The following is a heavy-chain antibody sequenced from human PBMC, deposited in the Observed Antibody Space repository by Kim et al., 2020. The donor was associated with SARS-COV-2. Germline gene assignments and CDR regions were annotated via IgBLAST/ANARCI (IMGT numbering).Heavy chain of an antibody. J-gene: IGHJ4*02. D-gene: IGHD2-2*02. V-gene: IGHV4-39*01. Sequence: SRVTISVDTSKNQFSLKLSSVTAADTAVYYCARQPGYCSSTSCYRDAFDYWGQGTLVTVSS. CDR3: ARQPGYCSSTSCYRDAFDY.